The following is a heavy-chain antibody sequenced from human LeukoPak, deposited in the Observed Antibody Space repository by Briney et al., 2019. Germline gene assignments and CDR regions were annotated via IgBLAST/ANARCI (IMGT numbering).Heavy chain of an antibody. Sequence: GGSLRLSCAASGFTFSSYAMHWVRQAPGKGLEWVSGISWNSGSIGYADSVKGRFTISRDNAKNSLYLQMNSLRAEDTALYYCAKDMVRGVIVNYFDYWGQGTLVTVSS. CDR3: AKDMVRGVIVNYFDY. CDR1: GFTFSSYA. J-gene: IGHJ4*02. V-gene: IGHV3-9*01. CDR2: ISWNSGSI. D-gene: IGHD3-10*01.